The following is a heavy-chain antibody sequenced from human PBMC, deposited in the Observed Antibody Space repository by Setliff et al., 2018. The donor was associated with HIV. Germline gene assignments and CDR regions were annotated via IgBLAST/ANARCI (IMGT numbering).Heavy chain of an antibody. Sequence: ASVKVSCKASGYTLTGHYMHWVRQAPGQGLEWMGYFNPNNAASKFAQKFQGRVTMTRDTSITTAYLDLTSLRSDDTAVYYCARGDYFGSQSPRGFYFDYWGQGTLVTVSS. D-gene: IGHD3-10*01. V-gene: IGHV1-2*02. CDR3: ARGDYFGSQSPRGFYFDY. CDR1: GYTLTGHY. J-gene: IGHJ4*02. CDR2: FNPNNAAS.